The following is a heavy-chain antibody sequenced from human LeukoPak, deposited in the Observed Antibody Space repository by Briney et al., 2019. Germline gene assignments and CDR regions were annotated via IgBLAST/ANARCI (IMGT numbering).Heavy chain of an antibody. CDR1: GGSFSGYY. Sequence: KSSETLSLTCAVYGGSFSGYYWSWIRQPPGKGLEWIGEINHSGSTNYNPSLKSRVTISVDTSKNQFSLKLSSVTAADTAVYYCARKAQEQWLVRSRDNWFDPWGRGTLVTVSS. CDR3: ARKAQEQWLVRSRDNWFDP. J-gene: IGHJ5*02. D-gene: IGHD6-19*01. V-gene: IGHV4-34*01. CDR2: INHSGST.